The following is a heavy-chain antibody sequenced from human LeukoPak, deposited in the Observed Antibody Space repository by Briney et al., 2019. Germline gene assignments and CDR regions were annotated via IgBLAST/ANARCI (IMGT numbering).Heavy chain of an antibody. J-gene: IGHJ6*02. CDR1: GGTFSSYA. D-gene: IGHD6-13*01. CDR2: IIPILGIA. V-gene: IGHV1-69*04. CDR3: ARQQLAGGYYGMDA. Sequence: SVKVSCKASGGTFSSYAISWVRQAPGQGLEWMGRIIPILGIANYAQKFQGRVTITADKSTSTAYMELSSLRSEDTAVYYCARQQLAGGYYGMDAWGQGTTVTVSS.